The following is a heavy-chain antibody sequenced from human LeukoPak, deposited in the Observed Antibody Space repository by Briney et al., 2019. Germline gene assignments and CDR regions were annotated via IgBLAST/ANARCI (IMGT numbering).Heavy chain of an antibody. CDR2: IIPIFGTA. CDR1: GGTFSSYA. D-gene: IGHD6-13*01. V-gene: IGHV1-69*13. CDR3: ARRVGSSWDFDY. J-gene: IGHJ4*02. Sequence: GASVKVSCKASGGTFSSYAISWVRQAPGQGLEWMGGIIPIFGTANYAQKFQGRVTITADESTSTAYMELSSLRSEVTAVYYCARRVGSSWDFDYWGQGTLVTVSS.